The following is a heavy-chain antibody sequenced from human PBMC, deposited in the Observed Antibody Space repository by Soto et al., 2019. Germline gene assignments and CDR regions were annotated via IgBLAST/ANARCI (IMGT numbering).Heavy chain of an antibody. CDR2: IGRIAYGGTT. J-gene: IGHJ4*02. V-gene: IGHV3-49*04. CDR1: GFNFAAYT. CDR3: SRSLAIDFDS. Sequence: GGSLRLSCSASGFNFAAYTMSWVRLTPGKGLEWVGFIGRIAYGGTTDYAASAKGRFTISRDDSRKIVYLQMSRLKIEDTAVYYCSRSLAIDFDSWGQGTLVTVSS.